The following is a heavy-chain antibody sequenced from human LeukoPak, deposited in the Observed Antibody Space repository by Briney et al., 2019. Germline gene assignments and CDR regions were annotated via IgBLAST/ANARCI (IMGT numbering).Heavy chain of an antibody. J-gene: IGHJ3*02. CDR1: GYTFRQYS. CDR3: ARDYILPLETDNGDGFAI. Sequence: ASVIVSCKASGYTFRQYSISWVRQAPGKGLEWMGWVSPSHTTRVYAQQFQGRVTMTADTNTNTVSMELRSLRSDDTAVYFCARDYILPLETDNGDGFAIWGQGAVVSVSS. CDR2: VSPSHTTR. V-gene: IGHV1-18*01. D-gene: IGHD3-3*02.